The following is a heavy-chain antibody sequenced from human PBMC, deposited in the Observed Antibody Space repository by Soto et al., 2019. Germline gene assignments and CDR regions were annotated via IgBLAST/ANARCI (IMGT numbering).Heavy chain of an antibody. V-gene: IGHV4-4*07. J-gene: IGHJ4*02. CDR1: GGSITNYY. Sequence: PSETLSLTCTVSGGSITNYYWSWIRQPAGKGLEWIGRIYASGDTYYNPSLINRVTMSVDTSKNQFSLRLSPVTAADTAIYYCARDAYYFDTRGYYLVDYWGQGTLVTVSS. CDR2: IYASGDT. D-gene: IGHD3-22*01. CDR3: ARDAYYFDTRGYYLVDY.